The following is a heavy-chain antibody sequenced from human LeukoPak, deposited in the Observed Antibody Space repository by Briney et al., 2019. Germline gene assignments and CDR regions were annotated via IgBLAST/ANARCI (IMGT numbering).Heavy chain of an antibody. CDR3: ARERRRAVDS. CDR1: GGSISSENW. Sequence: SETLSLNCAVSGGSISSENWWTWVRQPPGKGLEWIGEIYHRGGINYNPSLKSRVTISLDKSKNQFSLKLFSVTAADTAFYYCARERRRAVDSWGQGSLVTVSS. CDR2: IYHRGGI. J-gene: IGHJ4*02. V-gene: IGHV4-4*02.